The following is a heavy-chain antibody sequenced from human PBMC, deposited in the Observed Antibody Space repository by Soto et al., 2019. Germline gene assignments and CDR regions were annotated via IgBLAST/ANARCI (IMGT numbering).Heavy chain of an antibody. D-gene: IGHD1-26*01. CDR3: ARSGSYRPFDY. V-gene: IGHV3-72*01. J-gene: IGHJ4*02. CDR2: TRNKANSYTT. CDR1: GFTFSDHY. Sequence: GGSLRLSCAASGFTFSDHYMDWVRQAPGKGLEWVGRTRNKANSYTTEYAASVKGRFTISRDDSKNSLYLQMNSLKTEDTAVYYCARSGSYRPFDYWGQGTPVTVSS.